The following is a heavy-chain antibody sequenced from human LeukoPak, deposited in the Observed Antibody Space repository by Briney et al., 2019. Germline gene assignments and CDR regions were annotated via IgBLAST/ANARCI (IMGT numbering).Heavy chain of an antibody. D-gene: IGHD6-25*01. J-gene: IGHJ5*02. Sequence: GGSLRLSCAASGFTFSDFYMSWFRQVPGKGLEAVAYISRGSGSTRYYTDSARGRFTISRDNGENAVYLQMNSLRTDDTAVYYCARFIPRRLWFDPWGQGTLVTVSS. CDR2: ISRGSGSTR. CDR3: ARFIPRRLWFDP. V-gene: IGHV3-11*01. CDR1: GFTFSDFY.